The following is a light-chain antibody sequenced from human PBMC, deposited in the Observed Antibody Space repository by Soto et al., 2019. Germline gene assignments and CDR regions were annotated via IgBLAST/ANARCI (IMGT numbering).Light chain of an antibody. Sequence: QLVLTQPPSASGTPGQRATISCSGSISNLGSNFVFWYQQLPGAAPKLLISSNDQRPSGVPDRFSGSKSGTSASLAISGLRSEDEADYHCAAWDDSLRGVVFGGGTQLTVL. V-gene: IGLV1-47*01. CDR3: AAWDDSLRGVV. CDR2: SND. CDR1: ISNLGSNF. J-gene: IGLJ3*02.